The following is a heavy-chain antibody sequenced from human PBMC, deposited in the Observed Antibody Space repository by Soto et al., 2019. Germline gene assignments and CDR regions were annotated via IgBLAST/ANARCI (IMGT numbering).Heavy chain of an antibody. CDR1: GGSISSGGYY. J-gene: IGHJ4*02. CDR3: ARDRVRGMIFDY. V-gene: IGHV4-31*03. D-gene: IGHD3-10*01. Sequence: QVQLQESGPGLVKPSQTLSLTCTVSGGSISSGGYYWSWIRQHPGKGLEWIGCIYYSGSSYYNPSLKSRVTISVDTSKNQFSLKLSSVTAADTAVYYCARDRVRGMIFDYWGQGTLVTVSS. CDR2: IYYSGSS.